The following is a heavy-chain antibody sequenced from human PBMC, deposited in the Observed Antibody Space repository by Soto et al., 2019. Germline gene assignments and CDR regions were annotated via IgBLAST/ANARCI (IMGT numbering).Heavy chain of an antibody. V-gene: IGHV4-34*01. CDR2: INHSGST. Sequence: QVQLQQWGAGLLKPSETLSLTCAVYGGSFSGYYWSWIRQPPGKGLEWIGEINHSGSTNYNPSLKSRVTVSVDTSKNQFSLQLSSVTAADTAVYYCARATAQSGSYNYFDYWGQGTLVTVSS. D-gene: IGHD1-26*01. J-gene: IGHJ4*02. CDR1: GGSFSGYY. CDR3: ARATAQSGSYNYFDY.